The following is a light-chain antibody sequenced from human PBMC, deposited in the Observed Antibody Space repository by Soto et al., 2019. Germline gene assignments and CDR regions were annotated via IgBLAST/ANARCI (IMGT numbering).Light chain of an antibody. CDR3: QEYGSSPGA. Sequence: EIVLTQSPGTLSLSPGERATLSCRASQSVTGSYLAWYQHRPGQAPRLLIYDASNRATDIPHRFSGSGSGTDFTLTISRLEPDDFAVYYCQEYGSSPGAFGQGTKVEIK. CDR2: DAS. V-gene: IGKV3-20*01. J-gene: IGKJ1*01. CDR1: QSVTGSY.